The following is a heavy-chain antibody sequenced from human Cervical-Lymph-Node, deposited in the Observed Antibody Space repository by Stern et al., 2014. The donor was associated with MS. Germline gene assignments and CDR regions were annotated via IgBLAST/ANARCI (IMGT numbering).Heavy chain of an antibody. CDR1: GGSIISSDHY. CDR2: IYFTGTT. CDR3: AREGSVVTTYAMDV. Sequence: QVQLQESGPGLVKPSETLSLTCTVSGGSIISSDHYWGWVRQPPGKGLEWIGSIYFTGTTFYTPSLTSRVSISLDPSHNQFSLKVTSVTAADTAVYYCAREGSVVTTYAMDVWGQGTTVAVSS. J-gene: IGHJ6*02. D-gene: IGHD4-23*01. V-gene: IGHV4-39*02.